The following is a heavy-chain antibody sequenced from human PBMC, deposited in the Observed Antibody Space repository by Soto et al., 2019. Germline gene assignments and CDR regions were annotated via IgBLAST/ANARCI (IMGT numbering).Heavy chain of an antibody. V-gene: IGHV3-72*01. CDR2: IRNQVRSYTT. J-gene: IGHJ4*02. D-gene: IGHD3-16*01. CDR3: ATDMAGASGGYYIDY. CDR1: GLTFSDHY. Sequence: PGGSLRLSCAASGLTFSDHYMDWVRQAPGKGLEWVGRIRNQVRSYTTEYAASVRGRFTISRDDSQNSLYLQMNSLKTEDTAVYYCATDMAGASGGYYIDYWGQGTLVTVSS.